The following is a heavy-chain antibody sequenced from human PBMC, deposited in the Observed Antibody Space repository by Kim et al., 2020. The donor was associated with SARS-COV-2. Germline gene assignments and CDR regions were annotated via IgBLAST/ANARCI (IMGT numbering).Heavy chain of an antibody. Sequence: GESLKISCKCSGYSFTNYWINWVRQMPGKGLEWMGRIDPSDSYTSYSPSFQGHVTISADESITTAYLQWSSLKASDTAMYYCARGEVAGGDNAFDIWGQGAMVTVSS. D-gene: IGHD6-19*01. V-gene: IGHV5-10-1*01. CDR1: GYSFTNYW. J-gene: IGHJ3*02. CDR2: IDPSDSYT. CDR3: ARGEVAGGDNAFDI.